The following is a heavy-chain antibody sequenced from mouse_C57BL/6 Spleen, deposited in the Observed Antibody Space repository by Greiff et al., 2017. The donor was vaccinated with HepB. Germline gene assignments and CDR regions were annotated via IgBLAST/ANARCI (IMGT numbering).Heavy chain of an antibody. J-gene: IGHJ2*01. CDR2: INYDGSST. CDR1: GFTFSDYY. V-gene: IGHV5-16*01. CDR3: ARDLADYYGSLFDY. D-gene: IGHD1-1*01. Sequence: EVKLVESEGGLVQPGSSMKLSCTASGFTFSDYYMAWVRQVPEKGLEWVANINYDGSSTYYLDSLKSRFIISRDNSKNILYLQMSSLKSEDTATYYCARDLADYYGSLFDYWGQGTTLTVSS.